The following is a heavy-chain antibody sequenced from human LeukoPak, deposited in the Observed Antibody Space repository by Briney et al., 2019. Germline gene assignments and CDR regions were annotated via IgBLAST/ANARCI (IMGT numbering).Heavy chain of an antibody. J-gene: IGHJ4*02. CDR2: ITGGGYST. CDR3: AKDASYSGTYIANFDY. D-gene: IGHD1-26*01. V-gene: IGHV3-23*01. Sequence: PGGSLRLSCAASGFTFSSYAMSWVRQAPGKGLEWVSSITGGGYSTYYAASGKGRFTIPRDNSGNTLFLHMDSLRAEDTAVYYCAKDASYSGTYIANFDYWGQGTLVTVSS. CDR1: GFTFSSYA.